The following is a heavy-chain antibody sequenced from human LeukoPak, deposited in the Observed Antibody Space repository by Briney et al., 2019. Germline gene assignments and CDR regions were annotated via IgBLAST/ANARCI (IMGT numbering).Heavy chain of an antibody. CDR1: GFTFSSYE. CDR2: ISTSGSTI. J-gene: IGHJ4*02. V-gene: IGHV3-48*03. Sequence: GGSLRLSCAASGFTFSSYEMNWVRQAPGKGLEWVSYISTSGSTISYADSVKGRFTISRDNAKNSPYLQMNSQRAEDTAVYYCARVGARFDYWGQGTLVTVSS. D-gene: IGHD1-26*01. CDR3: ARVGARFDY.